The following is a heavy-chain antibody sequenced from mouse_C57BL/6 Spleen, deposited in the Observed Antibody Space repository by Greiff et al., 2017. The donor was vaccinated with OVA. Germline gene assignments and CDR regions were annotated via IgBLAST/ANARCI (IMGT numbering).Heavy chain of an antibody. V-gene: IGHV1-81*01. J-gene: IGHJ4*01. Sequence: QVQLQQSGAELARPGASVKLSCKASGYTFTSYGISWVKQSTGQGLEWIGEIYPRSGNTYYNEKVKGTATLTADKSSSTAYMERRSLTAADSAVYFCARGYYAMDYWGQGTSVTVSS. CDR2: IYPRSGNT. CDR3: ARGYYAMDY. CDR1: GYTFTSYG.